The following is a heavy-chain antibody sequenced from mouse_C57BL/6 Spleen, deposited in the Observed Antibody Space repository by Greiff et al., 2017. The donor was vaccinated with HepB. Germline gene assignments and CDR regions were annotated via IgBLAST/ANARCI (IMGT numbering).Heavy chain of an antibody. CDR1: GFTFSDYG. CDR2: ISSGSSTI. D-gene: IGHD2-4*01. Sequence: EVKLMESGGGLVKPGGSLKLSCAASGFTFSDYGMHWVRQAPEKGLEWVAYISSGSSTIYYADTVKGRFTISRDNAKNTLFLQMTSLRSEDTAMYYCARILRGYAMDYWGQGTSVTVSS. CDR3: ARILRGYAMDY. V-gene: IGHV5-17*01. J-gene: IGHJ4*01.